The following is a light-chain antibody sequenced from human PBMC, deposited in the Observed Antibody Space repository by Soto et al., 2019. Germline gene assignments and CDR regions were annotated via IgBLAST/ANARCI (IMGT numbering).Light chain of an antibody. CDR2: EVT. CDR3: SSYAGSDSPYV. Sequence: QSALTQPPSASGSPGQSVTISCTGTSGDVGGYDYVSWYQQHPGKAPKLMIYEVTKRPLGVPDRFSGSKSGNTASLTVSGLQAEDEADYYCSSYAGSDSPYVSGTGTKVTVL. J-gene: IGLJ1*01. CDR1: SGDVGGYDY. V-gene: IGLV2-8*01.